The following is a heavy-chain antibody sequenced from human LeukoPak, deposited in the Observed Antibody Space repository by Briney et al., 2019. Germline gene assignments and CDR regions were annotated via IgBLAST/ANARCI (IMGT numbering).Heavy chain of an antibody. CDR1: GGAISRSDFY. CDR3: ARDQSYVSVTEDRYYFNY. D-gene: IGHD3-16*01. CDR2: VQNSGAT. J-gene: IGHJ4*02. V-gene: IGHV4-39*07. Sequence: SETLSLTCSVSGGAISRSDFYWAWIRQSPGKGLEWIGSVQNSGATYYNPSLKSRVTISVDTAKNHFSLKLNSLTAADTAVYYCARDQSYVSVTEDRYYFNYWGQGTLVTVSS.